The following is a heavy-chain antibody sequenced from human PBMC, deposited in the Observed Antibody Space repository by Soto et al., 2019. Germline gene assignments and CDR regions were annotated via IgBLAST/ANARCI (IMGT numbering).Heavy chain of an antibody. CDR2: ISGSGGST. V-gene: IGHV3-23*01. D-gene: IGHD6-13*01. Sequence: GGSLRLSCAASGFTFSSYAMSWVRQAPGKGLEWVSAISGSGGSTYYADSVKGRFTISRDNSKNTLYLQMNRLRAEDTAVYYCAKVPLGGYSSSWYWYYFDYWGQGTLVTVSS. CDR3: AKVPLGGYSSSWYWYYFDY. CDR1: GFTFSSYA. J-gene: IGHJ4*02.